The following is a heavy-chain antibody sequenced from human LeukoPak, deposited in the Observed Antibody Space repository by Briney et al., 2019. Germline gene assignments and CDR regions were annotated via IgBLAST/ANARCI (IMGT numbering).Heavy chain of an antibody. J-gene: IGHJ3*02. CDR1: GGTFSSYA. CDR2: IIPIFGTA. D-gene: IGHD2-21*01. CDR3: ASGDDCGGDCYSSAFDI. V-gene: IGHV1-69*05. Sequence: ASVKVSCKASGGTFSSYAISWVRQAPGQGLEWMGGIIPIFGTANYAQKFQGRVTITTDESTSTAYMELSSLRSEDTAVYYCASGDDCGGDCYSSAFDIWGQGTMVTVSS.